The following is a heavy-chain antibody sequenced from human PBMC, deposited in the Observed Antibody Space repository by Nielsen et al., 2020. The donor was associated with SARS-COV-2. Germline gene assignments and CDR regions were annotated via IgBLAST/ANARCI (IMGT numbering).Heavy chain of an antibody. V-gene: IGHV1-69*02. CDR3: AGAVGYCSSTSCYRDYYYYGMDV. J-gene: IGHJ6*02. CDR2: IIPILGIA. Sequence: WVRQAPGQGLEWMGRIIPILGIANYAQKFQGRVTITADKSTSTAYMELSRLRSDDTAVYYCAGAVGYCSSTSCYRDYYYYGMDVWGQGTTVTVSS. D-gene: IGHD2-2*01.